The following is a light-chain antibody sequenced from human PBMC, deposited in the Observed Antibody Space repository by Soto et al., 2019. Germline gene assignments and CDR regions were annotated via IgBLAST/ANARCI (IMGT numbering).Light chain of an antibody. V-gene: IGLV2-14*03. CDR1: RRDGGGYNY. CDR3: SSYRRGSTYV. CDR2: DVT. J-gene: IGLJ1*01. Sequence: TQPPSLSWAPWQSITVSCPGTRRDGGGYNYVSWYQQHPGKAPRLMIYDVTNRPSGVSDRFSCSKSGNTASLTISGLQAEDEADYYCSSYRRGSTYVFGTGTKVTVL.